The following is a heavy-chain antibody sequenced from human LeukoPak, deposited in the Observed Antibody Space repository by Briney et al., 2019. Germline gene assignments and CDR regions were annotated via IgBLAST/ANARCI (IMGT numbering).Heavy chain of an antibody. CDR3: TKEFCGSRAACAGGSYYGC. CDR1: GFTSSKDD. V-gene: IGHV3-13*01. D-gene: IGHD3-10*01. Sequence: PGRSLRPSCAASGFTSSKDDVRSVSHDPRNGLGSLAAIGVTGDTCYADSVEGRFSISREGAANSLYLQMRSLGAGDTALYYCTKEFCGSRAACAGGSYYGCWGRGALVTVSS. J-gene: IGHJ2*01. CDR2: IGVTGDT.